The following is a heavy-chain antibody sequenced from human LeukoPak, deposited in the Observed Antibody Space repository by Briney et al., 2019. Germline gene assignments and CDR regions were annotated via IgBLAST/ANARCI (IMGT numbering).Heavy chain of an antibody. Sequence: HPGGSLRLSCVVSGFTFSSYWMSWVRQAPGKGLEWVANIKQDGSEKYYVDSVKGRFTMSRDNAKNSLYLQMNSLRAEDTAVYYCARVQWELRGVGGYFEYWGQGALVTVSS. J-gene: IGHJ4*02. D-gene: IGHD1-26*01. V-gene: IGHV3-7*01. CDR3: ARVQWELRGVGGYFEY. CDR1: GFTFSSYW. CDR2: IKQDGSEK.